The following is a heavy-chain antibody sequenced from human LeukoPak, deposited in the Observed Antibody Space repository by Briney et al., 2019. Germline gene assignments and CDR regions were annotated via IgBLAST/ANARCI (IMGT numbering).Heavy chain of an antibody. CDR3: AREYNSGPKQTDAFDI. J-gene: IGHJ3*02. Sequence: GGSLSLSCAASGFTLSNHWMHWVRQAPGKELVWVSRISGDEIWTSYADSVKGRFIISRDNAKDTLYLQMNSLRTEDTAVYYCAREYNSGPKQTDAFDIWGQGTMVTVSS. CDR1: GFTLSNHW. CDR2: ISGDEIWT. D-gene: IGHD3-22*01. V-gene: IGHV3-74*01.